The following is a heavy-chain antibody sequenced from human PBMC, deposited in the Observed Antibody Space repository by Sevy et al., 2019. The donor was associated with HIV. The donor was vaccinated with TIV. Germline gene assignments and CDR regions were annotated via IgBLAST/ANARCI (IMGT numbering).Heavy chain of an antibody. Sequence: SGPTLVNPTQTLTLTCTFSGFSLSTSGVGVGWIRQPPGKALEWLALIYWDDDKRYSPSLKSRLTITKDTSKNQVVLTMTNMDPVDTATYYCAHMKVIGTYDSRSIDYWGQGTLVTVSS. CDR1: GFSLSTSGVG. J-gene: IGHJ4*02. D-gene: IGHD3-22*01. CDR2: IYWDDDK. V-gene: IGHV2-5*02. CDR3: AHMKVIGTYDSRSIDY.